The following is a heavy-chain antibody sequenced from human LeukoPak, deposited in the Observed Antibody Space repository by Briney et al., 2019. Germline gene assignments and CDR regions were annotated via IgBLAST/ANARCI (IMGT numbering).Heavy chain of an antibody. V-gene: IGHV3-23*01. CDR3: ASGGMVRGAPLDY. J-gene: IGHJ4*02. D-gene: IGHD3-10*01. CDR2: ISDSGGST. CDR1: GFTFSSYG. Sequence: GGSLRLSCAASGFTFSSYGMGWVRQAPGKGLEWVSAISDSGGSTYYADSVKGRFTISRDSSKNTLYLQMSSLRVEDTAVYYCASGGMVRGAPLDYWGQGTLVTVSS.